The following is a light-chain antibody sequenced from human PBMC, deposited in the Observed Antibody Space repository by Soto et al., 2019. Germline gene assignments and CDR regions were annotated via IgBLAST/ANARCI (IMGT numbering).Light chain of an antibody. CDR3: SSYAGTNKV. CDR2: EVS. V-gene: IGLV2-8*01. J-gene: IGLJ3*02. Sequence: QSVLTQPPSASGSPGQSVTISCTGTSGDVGGHNFVSWYQFHPGKAPKLIIYEVSKRPSGVPNRFSGSKSDNTASLTVPGLQAEDEADYFCSSYAGTNKVFGGGTKLTVL. CDR1: SGDVGGHNF.